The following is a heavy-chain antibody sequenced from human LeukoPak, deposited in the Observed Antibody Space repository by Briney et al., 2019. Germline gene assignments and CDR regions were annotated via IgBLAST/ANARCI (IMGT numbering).Heavy chain of an antibody. D-gene: IGHD3-10*01. Sequence: PGGSLRLSCAASGFIFSNAWMSWVRQAPGKGLEWVGRIKSKTDGGTTDYAAPVKGRFTISRDDSKNTLYLQMNSLKTEDTAVYSCTYYYASGSYYPYYFDYWGQGTLVTVSS. CDR2: IKSKTDGGTT. J-gene: IGHJ4*02. CDR3: TYYYASGSYYPYYFDY. CDR1: GFIFSNAW. V-gene: IGHV3-15*01.